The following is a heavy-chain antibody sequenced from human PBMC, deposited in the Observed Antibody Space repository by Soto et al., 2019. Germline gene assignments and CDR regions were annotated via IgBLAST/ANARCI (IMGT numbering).Heavy chain of an antibody. Sequence: ETLSLTCAVYGGSFSGYYWSWIRQPPGKGLEWIGEINHSGSTNYNPSLKSRVTISVDTSKNQFSLKLSSVTAADTAVYYCARLRRYCSSTSCYYYYGMDVWGQGTTVTVSS. D-gene: IGHD2-2*01. CDR2: INHSGST. J-gene: IGHJ6*02. V-gene: IGHV4-34*01. CDR3: ARLRRYCSSTSCYYYYGMDV. CDR1: GGSFSGYY.